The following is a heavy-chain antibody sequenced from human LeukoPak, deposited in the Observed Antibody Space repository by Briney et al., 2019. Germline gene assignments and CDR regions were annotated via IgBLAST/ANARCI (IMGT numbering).Heavy chain of an antibody. J-gene: IGHJ5*02. Sequence: GGSLRLSCVPSGFTLRGSWLYGFPQPPGKGLMYISRNNGDGSTTNHADVVKGRFTMSRDNVKNTLYLQMNSLRVEDTAVYYCARDPRNVGLAPWGQGTLVTVSS. CDR2: NNGDGSTT. CDR1: GFTLRGSW. CDR3: ARDPRNVGLAP. D-gene: IGHD2-15*01. V-gene: IGHV3-74*01.